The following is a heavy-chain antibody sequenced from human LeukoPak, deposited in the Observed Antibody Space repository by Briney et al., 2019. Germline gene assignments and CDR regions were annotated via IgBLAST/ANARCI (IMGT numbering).Heavy chain of an antibody. CDR2: IYYSGST. D-gene: IGHD6-13*01. CDR1: GGSISSSSYS. Sequence: SETLSLTCTVSGGSISSSSYSWGWIRQPPGKGLEWIGSIYYSGSTYYNPSLKSRVTISVDTSKNQFSLKLSSVTAADTAVYHCARRYRTAAAGTPYYFDYWGQGTLVTVSS. J-gene: IGHJ4*02. V-gene: IGHV4-39*01. CDR3: ARRYRTAAAGTPYYFDY.